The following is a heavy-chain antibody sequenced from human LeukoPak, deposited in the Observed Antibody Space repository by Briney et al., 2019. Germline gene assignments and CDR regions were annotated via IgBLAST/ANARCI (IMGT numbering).Heavy chain of an antibody. J-gene: IGHJ5*02. V-gene: IGHV4-59*01. CDR3: ARDSRGYSYGYSWFDP. Sequence: SETLSLTCTVSGGSISSYYWSWIRQPPGKGLEWIGYIYYSGSTNYNPSLKSRVTISVDTSKNQFSLKLSSVTAADTAVYYCARDSRGYSYGYSWFDPWGQGTLVTVSS. D-gene: IGHD5-18*01. CDR1: GGSISSYY. CDR2: IYYSGST.